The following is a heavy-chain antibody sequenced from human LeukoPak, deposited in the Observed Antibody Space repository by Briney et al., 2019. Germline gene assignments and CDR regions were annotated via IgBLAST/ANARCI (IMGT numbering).Heavy chain of an antibody. CDR3: ARGSYVITYYYDSSGYCGAFDI. J-gene: IGHJ3*02. V-gene: IGHV4-59*12. CDR2: IYYSGST. D-gene: IGHD3-22*01. CDR1: GGSISSYY. Sequence: SETLSLTCTVSGGSISSYYWSWIRQPPGKGLEWIGYIYYSGSTNYNPSPKSRVTISVDTSKNQFSLKLSSVTAADTAVYYCARGSYVITYYYDSSGYCGAFDIWGQGTMVTVSS.